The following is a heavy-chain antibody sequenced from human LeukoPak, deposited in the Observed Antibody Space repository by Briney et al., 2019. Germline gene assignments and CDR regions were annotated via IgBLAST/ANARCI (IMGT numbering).Heavy chain of an antibody. CDR2: IIPILGIA. Sequence: GASVNVSCKASGGTFSSYTISWVRHAPGQGLEWMGRIIPILGIANYAQKFQGRVTITADKSTSTAYMELSSLRSEDTAVYYCARAGYSYGPYYYGMDVWGQGTTVTVSS. CDR3: ARAGYSYGPYYYGMDV. J-gene: IGHJ6*02. V-gene: IGHV1-69*02. D-gene: IGHD5-18*01. CDR1: GGTFSSYT.